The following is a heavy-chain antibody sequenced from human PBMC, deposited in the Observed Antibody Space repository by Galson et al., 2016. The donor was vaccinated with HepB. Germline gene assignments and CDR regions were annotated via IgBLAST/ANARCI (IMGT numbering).Heavy chain of an antibody. CDR1: GFRFSSYA. J-gene: IGHJ4*02. CDR2: ISYDGSNK. V-gene: IGHV3-30*18. CDR3: AKDGLYYGSGSYGSVDY. Sequence: SLRLSCAASGFRFSSYAMHWVRQAPGKGLEWVAVISYDGSNKYYTDSVKGRFTISSDNSKNTLYLQMSSLRAEDRAVYCCAKDGLYYGSGSYGSVDYWGQGTLVTVSS. D-gene: IGHD3-10*01.